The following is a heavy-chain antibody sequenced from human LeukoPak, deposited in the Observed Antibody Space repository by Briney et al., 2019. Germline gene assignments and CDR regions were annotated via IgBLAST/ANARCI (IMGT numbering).Heavy chain of an antibody. CDR1: GGTFSSYA. CDR2: IIPIFGTA. J-gene: IGHJ4*02. Sequence: SVTVSCTASGGTFSSYAISWVRQAPGQGLEWMGGIIPIFGTANYAQKFQGRVTITADESTSTAYMELSSLRSEDTAVYYCARSYYGSGRLRYYFDYWGQGTLVTVSS. CDR3: ARSYYGSGRLRYYFDY. D-gene: IGHD3-10*01. V-gene: IGHV1-69*13.